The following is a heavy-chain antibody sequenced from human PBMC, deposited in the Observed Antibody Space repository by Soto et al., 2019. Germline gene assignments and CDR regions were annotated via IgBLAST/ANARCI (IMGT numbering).Heavy chain of an antibody. J-gene: IGHJ4*02. Sequence: PGGSLRLSCTTSGFTFGDYAMGWFRQAPGKGLEWVSFIRAKGYVGATAYAASVRGRFTISRDDSRSIAYLQMDSLITEDTGVYYCSKDLISRVAAFDSWGQGTTVTVSS. CDR1: GFTFGDYA. D-gene: IGHD6-19*01. V-gene: IGHV3-49*03. CDR2: IRAKGYVGAT. CDR3: SKDLISRVAAFDS.